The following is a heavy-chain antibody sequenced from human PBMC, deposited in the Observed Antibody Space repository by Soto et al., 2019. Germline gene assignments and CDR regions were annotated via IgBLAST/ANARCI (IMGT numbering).Heavy chain of an antibody. CDR1: GFTFSSYD. V-gene: IGHV3-30*18. J-gene: IGHJ4*02. Sequence: GGSLRLSCAASGFTFSSYDMHWVRQAPGKGLEWVAVISYDGSNKYYADSVKGRFTISRDNSKNTLYLQMNSLRAEDTAVYYCAKDQRWLRNYFDYWGQGTLVTVSS. D-gene: IGHD5-12*01. CDR2: ISYDGSNK. CDR3: AKDQRWLRNYFDY.